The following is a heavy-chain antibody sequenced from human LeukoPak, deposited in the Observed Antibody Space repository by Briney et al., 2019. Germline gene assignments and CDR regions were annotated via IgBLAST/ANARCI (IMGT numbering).Heavy chain of an antibody. V-gene: IGHV1-69*01. Sequence: SVKVSCKASGGTFSSYAISWVRQAPGQGLEWMGGIIPIFGTANYAQKFQGRVTITADEPTSTAYMELSSLRSEDTAVYYCASDWKKGVVIVDHGYWGQGTLVTVSS. CDR3: ASDWKKGVVIVDHGY. CDR1: GGTFSSYA. D-gene: IGHD3-3*01. CDR2: IIPIFGTA. J-gene: IGHJ4*02.